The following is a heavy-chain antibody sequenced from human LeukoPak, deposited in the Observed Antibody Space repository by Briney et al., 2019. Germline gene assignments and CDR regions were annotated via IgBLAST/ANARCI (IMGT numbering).Heavy chain of an antibody. D-gene: IGHD6-19*01. Sequence: GRSLRLSCAASGFTFSSYGMHRVRQAPGKGLEWVAVISYDGSNKYYADSVKGRFTISRDNPKNTLYLQMNSLRAEDTALYYCAKDIKAFGSSSGWYAFDYWGQGTLVTVSS. CDR2: ISYDGSNK. V-gene: IGHV3-30*18. J-gene: IGHJ4*02. CDR3: AKDIKAFGSSSGWYAFDY. CDR1: GFTFSSYG.